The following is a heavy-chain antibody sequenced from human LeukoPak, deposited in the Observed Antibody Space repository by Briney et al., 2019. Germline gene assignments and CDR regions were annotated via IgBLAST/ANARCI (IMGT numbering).Heavy chain of an antibody. CDR3: ARESDSSGCPDY. D-gene: IGHD6-19*01. CDR1: GYTFTGYY. V-gene: IGHV1-2*02. Sequence: ASVKVSCKASGYTFTGYYMHWVRQAPGQGLEWMGWINPNSGGTNYAQKFQGRVTMTRDTSISTAYMELSRLRSDDTAVYYCARESDSSGCPDYWGQGTLVTVSS. CDR2: INPNSGGT. J-gene: IGHJ4*02.